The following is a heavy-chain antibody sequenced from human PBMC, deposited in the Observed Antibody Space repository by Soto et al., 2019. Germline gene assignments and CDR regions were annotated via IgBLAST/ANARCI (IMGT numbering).Heavy chain of an antibody. D-gene: IGHD3-22*01. V-gene: IGHV4-61*01. CDR1: GGSVSSGSYY. CDR3: ARSTYYYDSSGYWTYYYYGMDV. Sequence: QVQLQESGPGLVKPSETLSLTCTVSGGSVSSGSYYWSWIRQPPGKGLEWIGDIYYSGSTNYNPSLKSRVTISVDTSKNQFSLKLSSVTAADTALYYCARSTYYYDSSGYWTYYYYGMDVWGQGTTVTVCS. CDR2: IYYSGST. J-gene: IGHJ6*02.